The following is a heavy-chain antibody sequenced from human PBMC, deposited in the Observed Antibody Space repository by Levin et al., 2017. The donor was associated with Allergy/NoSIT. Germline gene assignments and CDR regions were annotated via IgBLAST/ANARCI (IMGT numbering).Heavy chain of an antibody. J-gene: IGHJ5*02. D-gene: IGHD2-15*01. CDR1: GYSFTSYW. CDR2: IYPGDSDT. CDR3: ARHYCSGGSCYSSGWFDP. Sequence: GESLKISCQGSGYSFTSYWIGWVRQMPGKGLEWMGIIYPGDSDTRYSPSFQGQVTISADKSISTAYLQWSSLKASDTAMYYCARHYCSGGSCYSSGWFDPWGQGTLVTVSS. V-gene: IGHV5-51*01.